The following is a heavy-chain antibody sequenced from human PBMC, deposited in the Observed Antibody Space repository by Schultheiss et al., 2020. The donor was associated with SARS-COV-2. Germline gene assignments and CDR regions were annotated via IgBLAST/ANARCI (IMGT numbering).Heavy chain of an antibody. CDR1: GFTFSSYW. V-gene: IGHV3-30*03. J-gene: IGHJ6*02. CDR2: ISYDGSNK. Sequence: GESLKISCAASGFTFSSYWMSWVRQAPGKGLEWVAVISYDGSNKYYADSVKGRFTISRDNAKNSLFLQMNSLRAEDTAVYYCLYGMDVWGQGTTVTVSS. CDR3: LYGMDV.